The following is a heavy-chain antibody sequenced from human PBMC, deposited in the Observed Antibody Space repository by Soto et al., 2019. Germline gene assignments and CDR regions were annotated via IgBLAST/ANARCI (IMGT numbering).Heavy chain of an antibody. D-gene: IGHD1-26*01. CDR1: GFTFGNFW. CDR2: IGPGGTDI. V-gene: IGHV3-74*03. Sequence: QPGGSLRLSCSDSGFTFGNFWIHWVRQAPGKGLEWVSHIGPGGTDIVYADSVKGRFIISRDNARNTVYLQMNSLEAEDTAVYYCAKLPWEVAPSWGQGTLVTVSS. J-gene: IGHJ5*02. CDR3: AKLPWEVAPS.